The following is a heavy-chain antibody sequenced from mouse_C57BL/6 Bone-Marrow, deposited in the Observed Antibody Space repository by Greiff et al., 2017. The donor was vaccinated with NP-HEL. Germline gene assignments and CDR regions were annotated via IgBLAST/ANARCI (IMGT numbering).Heavy chain of an antibody. CDR1: GYSITSDY. CDR2: ISYSGST. CDR3: ARYCRYFDV. J-gene: IGHJ1*03. Sequence: EVKLMESGPGLAKPSQTLSLTCSVTGYSITSDYWNWIRKFPGNKLEYMGYISYSGSTSSNPSLNSRISLTRDTSKNQYYLQWNSVTTEDTATYYCARYCRYFDVWGTGTTVTVSA. V-gene: IGHV3-8*01.